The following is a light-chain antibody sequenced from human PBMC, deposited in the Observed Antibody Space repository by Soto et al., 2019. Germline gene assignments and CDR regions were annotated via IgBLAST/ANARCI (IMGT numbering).Light chain of an antibody. CDR2: EVT. V-gene: IGLV2-8*01. J-gene: IGLJ3*02. CDR1: SSDVGVYNY. CDR3: SSYAASNNFYFV. Sequence: QSVLTQPPSASGAPGQSVTISCTGTSSDVGVYNYVSWYQQYPGRAPKLMIYEVTKRPSGVPDRFSGSKSGNTASLTVSGLQAEDEADYYCSSYAASNNFYFVFGGGTKLTVL.